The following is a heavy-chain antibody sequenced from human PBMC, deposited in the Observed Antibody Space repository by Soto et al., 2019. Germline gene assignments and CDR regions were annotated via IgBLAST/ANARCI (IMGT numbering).Heavy chain of an antibody. J-gene: IGHJ5*02. CDR2: ISAYNGNT. CDR3: ARATDDYRNNWFDP. V-gene: IGHV1-18*01. D-gene: IGHD4-4*01. Sequence: ASVKVSCKASGYTFTSYGISWVRQAPGQGLEWMGWISAYNGNTNYAQKLQGRVTMTTDTSTSTAYMELRSLRSDDKAVYYCARATDDYRNNWFDPWGQGTLVTVSS. CDR1: GYTFTSYG.